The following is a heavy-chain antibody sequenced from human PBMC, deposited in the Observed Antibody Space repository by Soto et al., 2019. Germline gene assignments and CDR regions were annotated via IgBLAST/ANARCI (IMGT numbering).Heavy chain of an antibody. CDR3: ARKIVVVPATNNWFDP. V-gene: IGHV4-34*01. J-gene: IGHJ5*02. Sequence: QVQLQQWGAGLLKPSETLSLTCAVYGGSFSGYYWSWIRQPPGKGLEWIGEINHSGSTNYNPSLTSRVTISVDTSKNQFSLKLSSVTAADTAVYYCARKIVVVPATNNWFDPWGQGTLVTVSS. CDR2: INHSGST. CDR1: GGSFSGYY. D-gene: IGHD2-2*01.